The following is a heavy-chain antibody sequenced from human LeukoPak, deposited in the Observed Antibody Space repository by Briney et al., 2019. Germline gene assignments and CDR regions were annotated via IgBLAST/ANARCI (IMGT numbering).Heavy chain of an antibody. CDR3: ASRYYYDSSGYYTY. D-gene: IGHD3-22*01. J-gene: IGHJ4*02. CDR1: GFTFSDYY. CDR2: ISSSGSTI. V-gene: IGHV3-11*04. Sequence: GSLRLSCAASGFTFSDYYMSWIRQAPGKGLEWVSYISSSGSTIYYADSVKGRFTISRDNAKNSLYLQMNSLRAEDTAVYYCASRYYYDSSGYYTYWGQGTLVTVSS.